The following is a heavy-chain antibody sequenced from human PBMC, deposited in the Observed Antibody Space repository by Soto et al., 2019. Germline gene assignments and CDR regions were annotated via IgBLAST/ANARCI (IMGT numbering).Heavy chain of an antibody. CDR2: INAGNGNT. CDR3: ARMIGSKRYFDY. Sequence: ASVKFPCKASGYTFTSYAMHWVRQAPGQSLDWMGLINAGNGNTKYSQKFQGRVNISRDTSASTAYMELSSLRSEDTAVYYCARMIGSKRYFDYWGQGTLVTVSS. V-gene: IGHV1-3*01. CDR1: GYTFTSYA. D-gene: IGHD3-22*01. J-gene: IGHJ4*02.